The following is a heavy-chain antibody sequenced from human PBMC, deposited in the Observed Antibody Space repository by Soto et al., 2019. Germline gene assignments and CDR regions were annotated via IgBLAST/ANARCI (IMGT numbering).Heavy chain of an antibody. CDR3: ARGRSALPAAPYYYYGMDV. Sequence: GASVKVSCKASGGTFSSYAISWVRQAPGQGLEWMGGIIPIFGTANYAQKFQGRVTITADESTSTAYMELSSLRSEDTAVYYCARGRSALPAAPYYYYGMDVWGQGTTVTVSS. J-gene: IGHJ6*02. CDR1: GGTFSSYA. CDR2: IIPIFGTA. D-gene: IGHD2-2*01. V-gene: IGHV1-69*13.